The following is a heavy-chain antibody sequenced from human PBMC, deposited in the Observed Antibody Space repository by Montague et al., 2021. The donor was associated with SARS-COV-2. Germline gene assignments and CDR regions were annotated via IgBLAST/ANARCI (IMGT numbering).Heavy chain of an antibody. D-gene: IGHD4-17*01. Sequence: SETLSLTCTVSGDSVSSSDHYWGWIRQPPGKGLEWLGIVYYSGYTXYNPSCKGRVTISIDASKNQFSLKLNSLTATDTAIYHCARRRLREDYFDFWGQGTLLTVSS. CDR2: VYYSGYT. J-gene: IGHJ4*02. V-gene: IGHV4-39*01. CDR1: GDSVSSSDHY. CDR3: ARRRLREDYFDF.